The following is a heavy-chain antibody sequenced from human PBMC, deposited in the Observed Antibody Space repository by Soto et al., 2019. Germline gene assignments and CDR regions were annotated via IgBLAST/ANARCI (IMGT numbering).Heavy chain of an antibody. V-gene: IGHV3-30*04. CDR2: ISNDGRRK. CDR3: ARVATAMTYDF. J-gene: IGHJ4*02. Sequence: PGGPLRLSCSASGFSLSTNTMHWVRQVPGKGLEWVASISNDGRRKYYADFVKGRFTISRDTANNILYLEMNSLRAEDTSLYYCARVATAMTYDFWGQGTQVTVSS. D-gene: IGHD2-21*02. CDR1: GFSLSTNT.